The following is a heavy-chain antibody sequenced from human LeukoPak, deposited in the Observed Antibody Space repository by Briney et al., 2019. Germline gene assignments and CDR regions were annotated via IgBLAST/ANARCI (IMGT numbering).Heavy chain of an antibody. Sequence: ASVKVSCKASGYTFTSYSINWVRQAPGQELEWMGWISAYNGNTKYAQKLQGRVTMTTDTSTSTAYMELRNLRSDDTAVYYCTRGLGGSGSYFLTFDYWGQGTLVTVSS. J-gene: IGHJ4*02. D-gene: IGHD1-26*01. CDR2: ISAYNGNT. V-gene: IGHV1-18*01. CDR1: GYTFTSYS. CDR3: TRGLGGSGSYFLTFDY.